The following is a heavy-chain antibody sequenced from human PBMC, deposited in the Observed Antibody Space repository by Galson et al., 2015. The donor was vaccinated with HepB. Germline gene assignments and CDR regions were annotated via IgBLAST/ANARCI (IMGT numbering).Heavy chain of an antibody. CDR2: IYTSGST. V-gene: IGHV4-4*07. CDR1: GGSISSYY. J-gene: IGHJ6*02. Sequence: ETLSLTCTVSGGSISSYYWSWIRQPAGKGLEWIGRIYTSGSTNYNPSLKSRVTMSVDTSKNQFSLKLSSVTAADTAVYYCARDREESSSWYYYYYGMDVWGQGTTVTVSS. D-gene: IGHD6-13*01. CDR3: ARDREESSSWYYYYYGMDV.